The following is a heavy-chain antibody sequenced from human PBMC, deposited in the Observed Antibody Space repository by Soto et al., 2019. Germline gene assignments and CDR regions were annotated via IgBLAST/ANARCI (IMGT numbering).Heavy chain of an antibody. D-gene: IGHD4-17*01. J-gene: IGHJ4*02. CDR1: GGSISNYY. CDR2: IHSSGST. CDR3: ARDFGDYRVFDL. Sequence: PSETLFLTCAVSGGSISNYYWSWMRQPAGEGLEWIGRIHSSGSTYYNPSLKRRVTMSVDTSKNQLSLKLSFVTAADTAVYYCARDFGDYRVFDLWGQGTLVTVS. V-gene: IGHV4-4*07.